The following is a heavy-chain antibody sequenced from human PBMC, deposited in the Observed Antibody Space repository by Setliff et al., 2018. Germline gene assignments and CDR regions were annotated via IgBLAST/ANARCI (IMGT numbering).Heavy chain of an antibody. Sequence: KTSETLSLTCAVYGGSFSGYYWSWIRQPPGKGLEWIGEINHSGSTNYNPSLKSRVTISVDTSKNQFSLKLSSVTAADTAVYYCASTNFLPRGFGYYYGSVKMDVWGKGTTVTVSS. CDR3: ASTNFLPRGFGYYYGSVKMDV. J-gene: IGHJ6*04. CDR2: INHSGST. V-gene: IGHV4-34*01. D-gene: IGHD3-10*01. CDR1: GGSFSGYY.